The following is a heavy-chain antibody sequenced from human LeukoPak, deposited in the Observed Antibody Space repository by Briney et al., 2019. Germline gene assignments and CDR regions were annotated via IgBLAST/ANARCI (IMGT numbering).Heavy chain of an antibody. Sequence: KTSETLSLTCTVSGGSISSSSYYWGWIRQPPGKGLEWIGSIYYSGSTYYNPSLKSRVTISVDTSKHQFSLTLSFVTAADTAVYYCARRRHPKWLAPGWFDPWGQGTLVTVSS. J-gene: IGHJ5*02. CDR3: ARRRHPKWLAPGWFDP. CDR2: IYYSGST. D-gene: IGHD6-19*01. V-gene: IGHV4-39*01. CDR1: GGSISSSSYY.